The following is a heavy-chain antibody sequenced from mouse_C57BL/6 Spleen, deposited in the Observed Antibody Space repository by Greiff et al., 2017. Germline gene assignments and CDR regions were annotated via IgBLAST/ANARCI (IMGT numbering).Heavy chain of an antibody. J-gene: IGHJ4*01. CDR1: GFSFNTYA. CDR2: IRSKSNNYAT. V-gene: IGHV10-1*01. Sequence: EVKLMESGGGLVQPKGSLKISCAASGFSFNTYAMNWVRQAPGKGLEWVARIRSKSNNYATYYDDSVKDRFTISRDDSESMLYLQMNNLKTEDTAMYYCVRTGCAMDYWGQGTSVTVSS. D-gene: IGHD3-3*01. CDR3: VRTGCAMDY.